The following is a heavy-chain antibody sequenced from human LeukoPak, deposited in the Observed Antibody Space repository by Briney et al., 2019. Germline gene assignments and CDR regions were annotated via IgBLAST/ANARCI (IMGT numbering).Heavy chain of an antibody. D-gene: IGHD2-2*01. V-gene: IGHV1-18*01. Sequence: ASVKVSCKASGYTFTTYGVSWVRQAPGQGLEWMGWISGDNDDTNCAQNLQGRVTMTTDTSTSTAYMELRSLRSDDTAVYFCARAYCSSARCPTAKYWYFDLWGRGTLVIVSS. CDR2: ISGDNDDT. CDR1: GYTFTTYG. CDR3: ARAYCSSARCPTAKYWYFDL. J-gene: IGHJ2*01.